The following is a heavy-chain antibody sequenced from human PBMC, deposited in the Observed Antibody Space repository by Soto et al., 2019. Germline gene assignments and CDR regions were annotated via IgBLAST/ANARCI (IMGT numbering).Heavy chain of an antibody. D-gene: IGHD6-19*01. J-gene: IGHJ5*01. CDR3: AKEGYDRGWYCDS. V-gene: IGHV3-23*01. CDR1: GFTFSGSA. CDR2: ITSSGSEV. Sequence: GGSRRLSCEASGFTFSGSAMTWVRQAPGKWLEYVSSITSSGSEVFHAASVKGRFTMSRDKSKNMLYIQMNGLRAEDTAVYYCAKEGYDRGWYCDSCCQWAMVTV.